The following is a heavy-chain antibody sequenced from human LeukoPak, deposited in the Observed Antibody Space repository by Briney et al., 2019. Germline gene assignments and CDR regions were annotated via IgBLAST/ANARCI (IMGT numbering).Heavy chain of an antibody. V-gene: IGHV3-9*01. J-gene: IGHJ3*02. Sequence: PGGSLRLSCAASGFTFDDYAMHWVRQAPGKGLEWVSGISWNSGSIGYADSVKGRFTISRDNAKNSLYLQMNGLRAEDTALYYCAKGGSSSWYPGAFDIWGQGTMVTVSS. CDR1: GFTFDDYA. CDR2: ISWNSGSI. D-gene: IGHD6-13*01. CDR3: AKGGSSSWYPGAFDI.